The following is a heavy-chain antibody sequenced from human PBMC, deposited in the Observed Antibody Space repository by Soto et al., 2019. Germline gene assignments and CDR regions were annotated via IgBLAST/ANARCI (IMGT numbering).Heavy chain of an antibody. CDR2: ISAYNGNT. J-gene: IGHJ6*03. V-gene: IGHV1-18*01. D-gene: IGHD6-6*01. CDR3: ARVARSDKAHYYYYYYYMDV. Sequence: ASVKVSCKASGYTFTSYGISWVRQAPGQGLEWMGWISAYNGNTNYAQKLQGRVTMTTDTSTSTAYMELRSLRSDDTAVYYCARVARSDKAHYYYYYYYMDVWGKGTTVTVSS. CDR1: GYTFTSYG.